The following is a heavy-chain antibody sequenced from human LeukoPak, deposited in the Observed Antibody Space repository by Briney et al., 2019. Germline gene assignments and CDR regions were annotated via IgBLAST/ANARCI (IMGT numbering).Heavy chain of an antibody. D-gene: IGHD6-25*01. CDR1: GGSISSSNYF. CDR3: ARQLYSSATV. Sequence: PSETLSLTCTVSGGSISSSNYFWGWIRQPPGKGLEWIGNIYYSGSTYYNPSLKGRVTISVATSKNPFSLQLSSVTVADTAVYYCARQLYSSATVWGQGTTVTVSS. V-gene: IGHV4-39*01. CDR2: IYYSGST. J-gene: IGHJ6*02.